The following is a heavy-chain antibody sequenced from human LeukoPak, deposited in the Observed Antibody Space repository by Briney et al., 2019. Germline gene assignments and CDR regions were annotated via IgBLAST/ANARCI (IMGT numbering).Heavy chain of an antibody. V-gene: IGHV3-64*01. CDR1: GFTFSSYA. CDR3: ARVGKTSSAY. CDR2: ISSTGTST. Sequence: GGSLRLSCAASGFTFSSYAMHWVRQAPGKGLEYVSAISSTGTSTYHANSVKGRFTISRDNSKNTLYLQMGSLRGEDMAVYYCARVGKTSSAYWGQGTLVTVSS. J-gene: IGHJ4*02.